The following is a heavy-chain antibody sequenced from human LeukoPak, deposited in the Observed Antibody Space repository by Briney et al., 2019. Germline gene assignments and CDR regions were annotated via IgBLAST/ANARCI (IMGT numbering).Heavy chain of an antibody. CDR2: IKGKLDGETA. J-gene: IGHJ4*02. D-gene: IGHD5-18*01. CDR3: TTELRYGYFSFDY. Sequence: PGGSLRLSCATSGFIFTNAWMSWVRQAPGKGLEWVGRIKGKLDGETADYAAPVKGRITISRDDSENTLYLQLNSLKTEDTAVYYCTTELRYGYFSFDYWGRGTLVTVSS. V-gene: IGHV3-15*01. CDR1: GFIFTNAW.